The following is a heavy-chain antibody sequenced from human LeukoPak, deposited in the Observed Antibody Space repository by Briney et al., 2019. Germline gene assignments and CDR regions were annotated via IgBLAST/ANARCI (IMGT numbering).Heavy chain of an antibody. D-gene: IGHD3-3*01. CDR1: GFTFSSYS. J-gene: IGHJ4*02. CDR2: IRGDSTET. CDR3: ARGHFGVVLDY. V-gene: IGHV3-21*01. Sequence: GGFLRLSCEGSGFTFSSYSMIWVRQAPGKGLEWVSSIRGDSTETRHADSLMGRFTISRDNAKKSLYLQMNSLRAEDTAVYYCARGHFGVVLDYWGQGTLVTVSS.